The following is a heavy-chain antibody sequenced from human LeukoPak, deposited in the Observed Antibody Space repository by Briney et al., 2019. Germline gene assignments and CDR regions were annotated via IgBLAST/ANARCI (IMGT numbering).Heavy chain of an antibody. CDR2: INPNSGGT. Sequence: ASVKVSCKASGYTFTGYYMHWVRQAPGQGLEWMGWINPNSGGTNYAQKFQGRVTMTRDTSISTAYMELSRLRSDDSAVYYCARTIVGATGWFDPWGQGTLVTVSS. CDR3: ARTIVGATGWFDP. CDR1: GYTFTGYY. V-gene: IGHV1-2*02. D-gene: IGHD1-26*01. J-gene: IGHJ5*02.